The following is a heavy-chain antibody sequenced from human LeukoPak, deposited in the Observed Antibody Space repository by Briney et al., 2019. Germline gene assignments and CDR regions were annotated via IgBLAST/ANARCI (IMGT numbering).Heavy chain of an antibody. CDR2: FDPEDGET. CDR1: GYTLTELS. J-gene: IGHJ4*02. CDR3: ATVGYESSGPYFDY. D-gene: IGHD3-22*01. Sequence: ASVKVSCKVSGYTLTELSMHWVRQAPGKGLEWMGGFDPEDGETIYAQKFQGRVTMTEDTSTDTAYMELSSLRSEDTAVYYCATVGYESSGPYFDYWGQGTLVTVSS. V-gene: IGHV1-24*01.